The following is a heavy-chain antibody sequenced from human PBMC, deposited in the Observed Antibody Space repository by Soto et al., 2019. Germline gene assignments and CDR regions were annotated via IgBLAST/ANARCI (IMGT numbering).Heavy chain of an antibody. CDR1: GFTFSSYG. Sequence: GGSLRLSCAASGFTFSSYGMHWVRQAPGKGLEWVAVIWSDGRNKYYADSGKGRFSISRDNSKNTMYMQMNSLRVEDTAVYYCAAGLQHWDWGQGTLVIFAS. D-gene: IGHD6-13*01. CDR3: AAGLQHWD. V-gene: IGHV3-33*01. J-gene: IGHJ4*02. CDR2: IWSDGRNK.